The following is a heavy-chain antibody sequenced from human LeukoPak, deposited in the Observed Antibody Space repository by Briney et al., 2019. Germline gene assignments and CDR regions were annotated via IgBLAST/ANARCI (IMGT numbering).Heavy chain of an antibody. D-gene: IGHD6-13*01. CDR1: GFTVSSNY. J-gene: IGHJ4*02. V-gene: IGHV3-23*01. CDR3: AKGFQWGSIAAAGGPWNY. CDR2: ISGSGGST. Sequence: PGGSLRLSCAASGFTVSSNYMSWVRQAPGKGLEWVSAISGSGGSTYYADSVKGRFTISRDNSKNTLYLQMNSLRAEDTAVYCCAKGFQWGSIAAAGGPWNYWGQGTLVTVSS.